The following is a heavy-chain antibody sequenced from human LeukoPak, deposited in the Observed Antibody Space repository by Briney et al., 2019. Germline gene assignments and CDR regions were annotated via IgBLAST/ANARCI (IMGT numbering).Heavy chain of an antibody. CDR1: GFTFSSYE. CDR3: ARAPYGYSDYWYFDL. V-gene: IGHV3-48*03. Sequence: GGSLRLSCAASGFTFSSYEMNWVRQAPGKGLEWVSYISSSGSTIYYADSVKGRFTISRDNAKNSLYLQMNSLRAEDTAVYYCARAPYGYSDYWYFDLWGRGTLVTVSS. CDR2: ISSSGSTI. J-gene: IGHJ2*01. D-gene: IGHD5-24*01.